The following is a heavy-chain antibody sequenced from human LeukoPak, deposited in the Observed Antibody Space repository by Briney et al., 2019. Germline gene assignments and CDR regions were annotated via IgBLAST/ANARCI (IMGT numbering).Heavy chain of an antibody. Sequence: PSETLSLTCIVSGGSISSISSNNYHWGWIRQPPGKGLEWIGSIYYSGSTYYNPSLKSRVTISVDTSKNQFSLKLSSVTAADTAVYYCARGDGDYVGYWGQGTLVTVSS. CDR1: GGSISSISSNNYH. CDR2: IYYSGST. D-gene: IGHD4-17*01. CDR3: ARGDGDYVGY. J-gene: IGHJ4*02. V-gene: IGHV4-39*01.